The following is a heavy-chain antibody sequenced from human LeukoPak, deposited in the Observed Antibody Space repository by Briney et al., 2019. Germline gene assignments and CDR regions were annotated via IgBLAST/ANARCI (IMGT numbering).Heavy chain of an antibody. CDR1: GFNFISYG. CDR3: VRDKYDSNRSPSDI. CDR2: ISGSGTRT. Sequence: GGSLRLSCKVSGFNFISYGMSWVRQAPGKGLEWVSLISGSGTRTNYAGSVKGRFTISRDNSKNTVYLQMDSLGAEDTAVYYCVRDKYDSNRSPSDIWGQGTKVTVSS. J-gene: IGHJ3*02. D-gene: IGHD3-22*01. V-gene: IGHV3-23*01.